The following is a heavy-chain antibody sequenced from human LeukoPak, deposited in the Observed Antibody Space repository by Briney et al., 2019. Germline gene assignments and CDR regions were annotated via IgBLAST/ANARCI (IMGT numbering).Heavy chain of an antibody. CDR3: AKVTYYYDSSGYYYFDY. Sequence: GGSLRLSCAASGFTFSSYAMSWVRQAPGKGLEWVSAISGSGGSTYYADSVKGRFTISRDNSKNTLYLQMNSLRAEDTAVYYCAKVTYYYDSSGYYYFDYWGQGNLVTVSS. CDR2: ISGSGGST. D-gene: IGHD3-22*01. CDR1: GFTFSSYA. J-gene: IGHJ4*02. V-gene: IGHV3-23*01.